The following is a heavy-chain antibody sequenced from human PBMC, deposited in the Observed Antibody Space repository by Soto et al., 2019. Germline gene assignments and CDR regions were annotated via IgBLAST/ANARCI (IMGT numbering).Heavy chain of an antibody. CDR1: GGSISSGSFY. CDR3: TAHAEGTAY. V-gene: IGHV4-31*06. Sequence: QVQLQESGPGLVKPSQTLSLNCSVSGGSISSGSFYCSWIRQHPGKGLEWIGYIFYSGYTSYNPSLKGRVTMSVETSKNQCSLKLNSVTAADTAVYYCTAHAEGTAYWGQGTLVTVTS. CDR2: IFYSGYT. J-gene: IGHJ4*02. D-gene: IGHD5-18*01.